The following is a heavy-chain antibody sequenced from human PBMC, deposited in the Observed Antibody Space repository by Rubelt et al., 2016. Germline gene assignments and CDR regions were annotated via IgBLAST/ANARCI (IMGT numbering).Heavy chain of an antibody. D-gene: IGHD3-22*01. CDR1: GYTFTGYY. CDR3: ARFAIGGHSSGYLFDY. V-gene: IGHV1-2*02. J-gene: IGHJ4*02. Sequence: QVQLVQSGAEVKKPGASVKVSCKASGYTFTGYYMHWVRQAPGQGLEWMGWINPNSGGTNYAQKFQGRVTMTRDTSINTAYMELSRLRSDDTAVYYCARFAIGGHSSGYLFDYWGQGTLVTVSS. CDR2: INPNSGGT.